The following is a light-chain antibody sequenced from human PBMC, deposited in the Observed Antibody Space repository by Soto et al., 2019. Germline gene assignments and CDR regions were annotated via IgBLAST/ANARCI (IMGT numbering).Light chain of an antibody. V-gene: IGKV1-13*02. CDR3: QQFNSYPQT. CDR2: DAS. J-gene: IGKJ3*01. CDR1: QGISSA. Sequence: AIPLTQSPSSLSASVGDRVTITCRASQGISSALDWYQQKPGKAPKLLIYDASSLESGVPSRFSGSGSGTDFTLTISRLQPEDFATYYCQQFNSYPQTFGPGTKVDI.